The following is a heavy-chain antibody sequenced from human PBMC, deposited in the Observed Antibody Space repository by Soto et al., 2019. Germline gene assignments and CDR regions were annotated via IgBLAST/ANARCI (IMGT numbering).Heavy chain of an antibody. V-gene: IGHV3-11*01. CDR3: SRRVVPAAIGYYYGMDV. D-gene: IGHD2-2*01. Sequence: GGSMTLSCAASRFTLSTYYMSWIRQAQGKGLEWVSDISSSGSTIYYAGAVKGRFTISRDNAKNSQYLQMNSLRDEDTAVYYCSRRVVPAAIGYYYGMDVWGQGTMVTVSS. CDR1: RFTLSTYY. J-gene: IGHJ6*02. CDR2: ISSSGSTI.